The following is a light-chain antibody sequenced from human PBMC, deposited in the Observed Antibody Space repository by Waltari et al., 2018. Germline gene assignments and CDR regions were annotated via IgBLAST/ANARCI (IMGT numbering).Light chain of an antibody. V-gene: IGKV2-30*02. CDR2: RVS. CDR1: QSLVHSDGNTH. CDR3: LQGTHWPYT. J-gene: IGKJ2*01. Sequence: DVVMTQSPLSLPVTLGQPASISCKSSQSLVHSDGNTHLNWFQQRPGQSPRRLIYRVSTRDSGVPDRFSGSGSDTDFTLTISRVEAGDVGVYYCLQGTHWPYTFGQGTKLDIK.